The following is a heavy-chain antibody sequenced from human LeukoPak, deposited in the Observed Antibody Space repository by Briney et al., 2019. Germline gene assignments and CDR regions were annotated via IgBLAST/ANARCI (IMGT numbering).Heavy chain of an antibody. CDR2: INHSGST. CDR3: ARAVRAPTRYYYDSSGYYDY. J-gene: IGHJ4*02. D-gene: IGHD3-22*01. V-gene: IGHV4-34*01. Sequence: SETLSLTCAVYGGSFSVYYWSWIRQPPGKGLEWIGEINHSGSTNYNPSLKSRVTISVDTSKNQFSLKLSSVTAADTAVYYCARAVRAPTRYYYDSSGYYDYWGQGTLVTVSS. CDR1: GGSFSVYY.